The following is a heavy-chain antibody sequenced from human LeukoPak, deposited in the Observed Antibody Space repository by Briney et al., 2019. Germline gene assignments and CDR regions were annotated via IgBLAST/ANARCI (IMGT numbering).Heavy chain of an antibody. D-gene: IGHD2-2*01. CDR3: AKSGCSSTSCYLNY. V-gene: IGHV3-9*03. Sequence: GGSLRLSCADSGFTFDDYAMHWVRQAPGKGLEWVSGISWNSGSIGYADSVKGRFTISRDNAKNSLYLQMNSLRPEDMALYYCAKSGCSSTSCYLNYWGQGILVTVSS. CDR2: ISWNSGSI. J-gene: IGHJ4*02. CDR1: GFTFDDYA.